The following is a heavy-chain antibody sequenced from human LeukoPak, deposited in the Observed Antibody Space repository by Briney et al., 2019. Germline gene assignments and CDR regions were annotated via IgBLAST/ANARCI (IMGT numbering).Heavy chain of an antibody. Sequence: SETLSLTCTVSGGSISSGGYYWSWTRQHPGKGLEWIGYIYYSGSTYYNPSLKSRVTISVDTSKNQFSLKLSSVTAADTAVYYCARDAPAAGYYYDSSGYFDYWGQGTLVTVSS. D-gene: IGHD3-22*01. CDR1: GGSISSGGYY. CDR3: ARDAPAAGYYYDSSGYFDY. J-gene: IGHJ4*02. CDR2: IYYSGST. V-gene: IGHV4-31*03.